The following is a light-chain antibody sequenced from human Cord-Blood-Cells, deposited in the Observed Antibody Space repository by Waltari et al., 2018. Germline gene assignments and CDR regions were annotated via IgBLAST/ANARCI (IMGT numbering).Light chain of an antibody. Sequence: QPALTQPASVSGSPGQSITISCTGTSSAVGGYNYVAWYQQHPGKAPKLMIYDVSKRPSGVSNRFSGSKSDNTASLTISGLQAEDEADYYCSSYTSSSTWVFGGGTKLTVL. CDR2: DVS. CDR1: SSAVGGYNY. V-gene: IGLV2-14*01. CDR3: SSYTSSSTWV. J-gene: IGLJ3*02.